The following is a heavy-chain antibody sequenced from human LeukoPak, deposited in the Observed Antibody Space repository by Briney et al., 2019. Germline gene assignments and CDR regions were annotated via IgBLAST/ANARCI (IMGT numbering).Heavy chain of an antibody. CDR1: GFTFSSYG. V-gene: IGHV3-30*02. CDR2: IRYDGSNK. CDR3: AKTYYDFWSGYYNWFDP. D-gene: IGHD3-3*01. J-gene: IGHJ5*02. Sequence: GGSLRLSCAASGFTFSSYGMHWVRQAPGKGLEWVAFIRYDGSNKYYADSVKGRFTISRDNSKNTLYLQMNSLRAEDTAVYYCAKTYYDFWSGYYNWFDPWGQGTLVTVSS.